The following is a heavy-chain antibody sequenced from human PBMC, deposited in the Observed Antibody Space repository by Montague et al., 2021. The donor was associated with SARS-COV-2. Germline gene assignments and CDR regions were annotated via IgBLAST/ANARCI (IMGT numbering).Heavy chain of an antibody. CDR2: TYYRSKWYN. CDR3: ARAYCGGDCYFYWYFGL. Sequence: CAISGDSVSSNIATWNWIRQSPSRGLEWLGRTYYRSKWYNDYAVSVKSRVIINPDTSNNRISLQLNSVTPGDTAVYYCARAYCGGDCYFYWYFGLWGRGTLVTVSS. CDR1: GDSVSSNIAT. D-gene: IGHD2-21*02. V-gene: IGHV6-1*01. J-gene: IGHJ2*01.